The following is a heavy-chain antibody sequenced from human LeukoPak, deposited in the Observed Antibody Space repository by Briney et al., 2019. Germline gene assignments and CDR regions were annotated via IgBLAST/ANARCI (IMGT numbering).Heavy chain of an antibody. D-gene: IGHD3-22*01. CDR1: GFTFSSHG. V-gene: IGHV3-33*06. J-gene: IGHJ4*02. CDR2: IGYDGSNK. CDR3: AKDRGSGYHYFDY. Sequence: GRSLRLSCVASGFTFSSHGMHWVRQAPGKGLEWVAVIGYDGSNKYYADSVKGRFTISRDNSKSTLDLQMNSLRAEDTAVYYCAKDRGSGYHYFDYWGQGTLVTVSS.